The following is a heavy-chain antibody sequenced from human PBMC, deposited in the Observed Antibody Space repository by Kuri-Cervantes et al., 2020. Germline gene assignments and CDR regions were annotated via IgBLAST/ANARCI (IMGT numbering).Heavy chain of an antibody. J-gene: IGHJ3*02. V-gene: IGHV5-51*01. CDR3: TTPGILGATDTFDI. Sequence: GESLKISCKSIGYDFSSFWIGWVRQRPGKGLEWMGIIYPNDSDTRYSPSVQGQVTISADKSISTAYLQWSSLKASDTAMYYCTTPGILGATDTFDIWGQGTMVTVSS. D-gene: IGHD1-26*01. CDR2: IYPNDSDT. CDR1: GYDFSSFW.